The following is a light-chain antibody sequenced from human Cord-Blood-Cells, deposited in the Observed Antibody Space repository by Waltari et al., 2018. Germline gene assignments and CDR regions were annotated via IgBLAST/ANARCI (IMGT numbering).Light chain of an antibody. CDR2: EVS. CDR3: SSYTSSSTVV. J-gene: IGLJ2*01. CDR1: SSDFGSYNR. Sequence: QSALTQPPSVSGSPGTSATISCTGTSSDFGSYNRVSWYQQPPDTTPKLMIYEVSNRHSGVPDRFARSKSGNTSSLTISGIQAEDDADYYSSSYTSSSTVVFGGGTKLTVL. V-gene: IGLV2-18*02.